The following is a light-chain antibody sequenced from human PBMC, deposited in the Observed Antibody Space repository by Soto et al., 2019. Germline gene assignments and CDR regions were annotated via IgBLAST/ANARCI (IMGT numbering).Light chain of an antibody. V-gene: IGLV1-47*01. CDR1: SSNIESNY. Sequence: SMLTQPPSASRTPGQTVTISRSGSSSNIESNYVYWYQQLPGSAPKLLIYYNNHRPSGVPDRFSGSKSGTSASLAISGLRSEDEGDYYCGAWDDSLSSPLFGGGTEVTVL. CDR2: YNN. J-gene: IGLJ2*01. CDR3: GAWDDSLSSPL.